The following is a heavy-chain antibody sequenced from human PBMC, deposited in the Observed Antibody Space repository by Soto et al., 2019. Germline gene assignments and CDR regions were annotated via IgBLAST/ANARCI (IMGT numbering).Heavy chain of an antibody. CDR3: ARDAANYGSGSNAFDI. J-gene: IGHJ3*02. Sequence: SQTLSLTCAISGDSVSSNSASWNWIGQSPSRGLEWLGRTYYRSKWNNDYAVFVKSRITINPDTSKNQFSLQLNSVTPEDTAVYYCARDAANYGSGSNAFDIWGQGTMVTVSS. CDR1: GDSVSSNSAS. V-gene: IGHV6-1*01. CDR2: TYYRSKWNN. D-gene: IGHD3-10*01.